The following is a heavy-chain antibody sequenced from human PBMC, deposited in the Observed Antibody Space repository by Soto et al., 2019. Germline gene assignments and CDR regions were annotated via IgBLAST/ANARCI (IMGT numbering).Heavy chain of an antibody. Sequence: SETLSLTCAVYGGSFSGYYWSWIRQPPGKGLEWIGEINHSGSTNYNPSLKSRVTISVDTSKNQFSLKLSSVTAADTAVYYCAVWFGEYYYYYMDVWGKGTTVTVSS. CDR1: GGSFSGYY. V-gene: IGHV4-34*01. CDR3: AVWFGEYYYYYMDV. D-gene: IGHD3-10*01. J-gene: IGHJ6*03. CDR2: INHSGST.